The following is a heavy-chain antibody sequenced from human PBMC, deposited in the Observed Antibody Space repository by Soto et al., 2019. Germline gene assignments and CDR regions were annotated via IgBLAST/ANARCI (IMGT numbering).Heavy chain of an antibody. Sequence: PSETLSLTCTVSGGSVSSGSYYWSWIRQPPGKGLEWIGYIYYSGSTNYNPSLKSRVTISVDTSKNQFSLKLSSVTAADTAVYYCARTVTGHRGDWFDPWGQGTLVTVSS. D-gene: IGHD2-21*02. J-gene: IGHJ5*02. V-gene: IGHV4-61*01. CDR2: IYYSGST. CDR1: GGSVSSGSYY. CDR3: ARTVTGHRGDWFDP.